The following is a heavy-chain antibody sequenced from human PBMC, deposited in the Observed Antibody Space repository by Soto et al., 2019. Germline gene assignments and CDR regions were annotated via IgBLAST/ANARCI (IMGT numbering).Heavy chain of an antibody. D-gene: IGHD2-2*01. CDR3: SRGTSIRASGAY. CDR1: GYTFTNYG. J-gene: IGHJ4*01. CDR2: VSAYNGER. Sequence: QVQLVQSGAEVKKPGASVKVSCKASGYTFTNYGINWVRQAPGQGLEWLGWVSAYNGERRYAQRVQARVIMTTDTSTTTAYMELRSVRSDDTAVSSCSRGTSIRASGAYWGQGTLVTVSS. V-gene: IGHV1-18*01.